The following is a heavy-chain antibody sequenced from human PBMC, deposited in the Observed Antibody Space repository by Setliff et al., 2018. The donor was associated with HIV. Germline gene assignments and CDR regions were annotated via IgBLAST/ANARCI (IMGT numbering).Heavy chain of an antibody. V-gene: IGHV4-39*01. CDR1: GGSISSRSYY. Sequence: SETLSLTCTVSGGSISSRSYYWGWIRQPPGKGLEWIGYIYYYSGSTYYNPSLKSRVTISVDTSKNQFSLKLSSVTAADTAVYYCARAGMGALRSLFDYWGQGTLVTVSS. CDR3: ARAGMGALRSLFDY. D-gene: IGHD1-26*01. CDR2: IYYYSGST. J-gene: IGHJ4*02.